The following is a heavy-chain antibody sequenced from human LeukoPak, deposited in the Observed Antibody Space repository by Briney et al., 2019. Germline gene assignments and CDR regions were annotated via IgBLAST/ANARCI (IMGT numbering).Heavy chain of an antibody. V-gene: IGHV4-59*01. CDR1: GGSISSYY. CDR3: ARGYGDYWSFDY. J-gene: IGHJ4*02. Sequence: SETLSLTCTVSGGSISSYYWSWIRQPPGKGLEWIGYIYYSGSTNYHPSLKSRVTISVDTSKNQFSLKLSSVTAADTAVYYCARGYGDYWSFDYWGQGTLVTVSS. CDR2: IYYSGST. D-gene: IGHD4-17*01.